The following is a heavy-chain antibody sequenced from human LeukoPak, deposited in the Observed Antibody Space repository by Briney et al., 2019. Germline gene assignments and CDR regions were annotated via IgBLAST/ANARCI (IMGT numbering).Heavy chain of an antibody. D-gene: IGHD2-2*01. V-gene: IGHV3-20*04. CDR1: GFRFDDYG. J-gene: IGHJ6*03. Sequence: SGGSLRLSCAASGFRFDDYGMSWVRHVPGEGLEWVSGTNWDGASTGYADSVKGRFTISRDNVKNFLYLQMNSLRVEDTALYFCGRVYCSTTSCYDYYDYYMDVWGKGTTVTVSS. CDR2: TNWDGAST. CDR3: GRVYCSTTSCYDYYDYYMDV.